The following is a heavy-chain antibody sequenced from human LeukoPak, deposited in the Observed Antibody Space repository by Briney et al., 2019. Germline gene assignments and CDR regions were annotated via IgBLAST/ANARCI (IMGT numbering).Heavy chain of an antibody. V-gene: IGHV4-59*01. Sequence: SETLSLACTVSGASISNYCWSWIRRPPGKKLEWIAYISFSGSNNYNPSFKPRVTTSLDTSKNQFSLKLSSVTAADTAVYYCARDQYHGSGTYAWFDPWGQGTLVTVSS. CDR2: ISFSGSN. CDR3: ARDQYHGSGTYAWFDP. CDR1: GASISNYC. D-gene: IGHD3-10*01. J-gene: IGHJ5*02.